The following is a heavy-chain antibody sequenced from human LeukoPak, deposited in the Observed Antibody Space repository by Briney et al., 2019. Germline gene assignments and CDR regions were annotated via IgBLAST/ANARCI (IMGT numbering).Heavy chain of an antibody. CDR3: ARRYCSSTSCNPYFFDY. J-gene: IGHJ4*02. V-gene: IGHV5-51*01. Sequence: GESLKIFCKGSGYTFTNYYIGWVRQTPRKGLEWMGIISPGDSDARYSPSFQGQVTISADKSISTAYLRWSSLKASDTAMYYCARRYCSSTSCNPYFFDYWGQGTLVTVSS. D-gene: IGHD2-2*01. CDR2: ISPGDSDA. CDR1: GYTFTNYY.